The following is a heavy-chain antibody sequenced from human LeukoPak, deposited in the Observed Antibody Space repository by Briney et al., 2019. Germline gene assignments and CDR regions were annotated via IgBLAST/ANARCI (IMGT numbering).Heavy chain of an antibody. Sequence: GGSLRLSCAASGFTFSTYAITWVREGPGKGLEWVSAIRPDGDRTYYANSVRGRFTISRDNSKDTVYLQINGLRVEDTAVYYCAREQSGTRGWYTVDYWGQGTLVTVSS. D-gene: IGHD6-19*01. CDR2: IRPDGDRT. J-gene: IGHJ4*02. CDR1: GFTFSTYA. CDR3: AREQSGTRGWYTVDY. V-gene: IGHV3-23*01.